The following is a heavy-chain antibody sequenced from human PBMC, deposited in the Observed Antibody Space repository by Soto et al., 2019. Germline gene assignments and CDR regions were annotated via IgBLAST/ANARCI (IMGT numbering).Heavy chain of an antibody. CDR2: ISAYNGNT. V-gene: IGHV1-18*01. J-gene: IGHJ6*03. CDR3: AREFEGRVEIEPYYYYYKDV. Sequence: ASVKVSCKASGYTFTSYGISWVRQAPGQGLEWMGWISAYNGNTNYAQKLQGRVTMTTDTPTSTAYMELRSLRSDDTAVYYCAREFEGRVEIEPYYYYYKDVWGKGTTVTVSS. CDR1: GYTFTSYG. D-gene: IGHD5-12*01.